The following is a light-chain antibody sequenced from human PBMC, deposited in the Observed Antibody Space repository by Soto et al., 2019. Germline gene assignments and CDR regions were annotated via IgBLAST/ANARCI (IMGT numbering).Light chain of an antibody. CDR3: SSYAGSNNVL. V-gene: IGLV2-8*01. CDR1: SSDVGVYNY. Sequence: QSVLTQPPSASGSPGQSVTISCTGTSSDVGVYNYVSWYQQHPGKAPKLLIYEVSKRPSGVPDRFSGSKSGNTASLTVSGRKAEDEADFSCSSYAGSNNVLFGGGTKITGL. CDR2: EVS. J-gene: IGLJ2*01.